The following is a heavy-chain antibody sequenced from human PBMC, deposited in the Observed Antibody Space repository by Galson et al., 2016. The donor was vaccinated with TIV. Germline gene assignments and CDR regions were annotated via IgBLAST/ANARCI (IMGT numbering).Heavy chain of an antibody. CDR1: GLIFHKYD. D-gene: IGHD1-1*01. CDR3: VTATTTPHDY. J-gene: IGHJ4*02. CDR2: IGISGGAI. V-gene: IGHV3-48*03. Sequence: SLRLSCAASGLIFHKYDMNWVRQTPGKGLEWISFIGISGGAIYYAHSVQGRYTISRDNAKNSLYLQMNSLRGDDTAVYYCVTATTTPHDYWGQGTLVTVSS.